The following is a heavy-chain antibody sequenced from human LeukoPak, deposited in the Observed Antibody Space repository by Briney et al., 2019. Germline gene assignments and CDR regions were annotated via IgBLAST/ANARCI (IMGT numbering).Heavy chain of an antibody. CDR2: ISSSGSTI. V-gene: IGHV3-11*04. CDR1: GFTFSDYY. Sequence: PGGSLRLSCAASGFTFSDYYMSWIRQAPGKGLEWVSYISSSGSTIYYADSVKGRFTISRDNAKNSLYLQMNSLRAEDTAVYYCARDFSAYCGGDCYSGFDYWGQGTLVTVSS. CDR3: ARDFSAYCGGDCYSGFDY. D-gene: IGHD2-21*02. J-gene: IGHJ4*02.